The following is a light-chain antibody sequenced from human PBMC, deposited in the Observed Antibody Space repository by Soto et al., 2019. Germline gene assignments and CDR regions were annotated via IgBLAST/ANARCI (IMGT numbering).Light chain of an antibody. CDR1: QSVSSSY. CDR2: GAS. Sequence: EIVLTQSPGTLSLSPGERANLSCRASQSVSSSYLAWYQQKPVQAPRLLIYGASSRATGIPDRFSGSGSGTDFTLTISRLEPEDFAVYYCQQYGSSPPNTFGQGTKLEIK. J-gene: IGKJ2*01. CDR3: QQYGSSPPNT. V-gene: IGKV3-20*01.